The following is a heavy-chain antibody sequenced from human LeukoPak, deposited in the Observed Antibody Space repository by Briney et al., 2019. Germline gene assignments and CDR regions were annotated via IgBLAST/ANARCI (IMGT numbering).Heavy chain of an antibody. CDR1: GASFSNYY. CDR3: VRGWGAARPRYFDL. Sequence: SETLSLTCAVYGASFSNYYWGWVRQPPGKGLEWIGEMNQSGRANYNPSLKSRVTLSVDTSKNQFSLKLDPVTAADTAVYYCVRGWGAARPRYFDLWGRGTLVTVSS. J-gene: IGHJ2*01. V-gene: IGHV4-34*01. D-gene: IGHD6-6*01. CDR2: MNQSGRA.